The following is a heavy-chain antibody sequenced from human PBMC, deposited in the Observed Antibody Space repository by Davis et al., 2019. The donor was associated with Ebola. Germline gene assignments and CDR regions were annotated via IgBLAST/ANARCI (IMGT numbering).Heavy chain of an antibody. CDR2: ISYDGSNK. CDR1: GFTFSSYG. D-gene: IGHD2/OR15-2a*01. V-gene: IGHV3-30*19. Sequence: GGSLRLSCAASGFTFSSYGMHWVRQAPGKGLEWVAVISYDGSNKYYADSVKGRFTISRDNSKNTLYLQMNSLRPEDTAVYYCAKDEGSPAFDYWGQGTLVTVSS. J-gene: IGHJ4*02. CDR3: AKDEGSPAFDY.